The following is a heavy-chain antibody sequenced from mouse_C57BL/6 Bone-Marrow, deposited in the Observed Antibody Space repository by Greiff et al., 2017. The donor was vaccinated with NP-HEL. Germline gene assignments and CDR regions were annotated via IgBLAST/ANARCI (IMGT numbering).Heavy chain of an antibody. Sequence: VQLVESGPGLVAPSQSLSITCTVSGFSLTSYAISWVRQPPGKGLEWLGVIWTGGGPNYNSALKSRLSISKDNSKSQVFLKMNSLQTDDTARYYCARNGDYYGSSYWYFDVWGTGTTVTVSS. J-gene: IGHJ1*03. D-gene: IGHD1-1*01. CDR2: IWTGGGP. CDR1: GFSLTSYA. V-gene: IGHV2-9-1*01. CDR3: ARNGDYYGSSYWYFDV.